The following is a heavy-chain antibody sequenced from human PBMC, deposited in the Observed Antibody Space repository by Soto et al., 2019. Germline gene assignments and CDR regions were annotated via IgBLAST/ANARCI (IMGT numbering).Heavy chain of an antibody. CDR2: IIPLFRTP. CDR1: GGTFSNYA. J-gene: IGHJ6*02. CDR3: ARDKDRLQLGGNYYYAMDV. Sequence: QAQLVQSGAEVKKPGSSVKVSCKASGGTFSNYAISWVRQAPGQGLEWMGGIIPLFRTPDYSQKFQGRVSITADESTSTAYMELRSLRSEDTAVYYWARDKDRLQLGGNYYYAMDVWGQGTTVTVSS. V-gene: IGHV1-69*12. D-gene: IGHD5-12*01.